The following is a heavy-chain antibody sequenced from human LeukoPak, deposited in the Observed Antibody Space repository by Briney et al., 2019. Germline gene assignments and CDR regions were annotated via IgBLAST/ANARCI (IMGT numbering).Heavy chain of an antibody. V-gene: IGHV4-61*02. CDR1: GGSISSGSYY. Sequence: PSETLSLTCTVSGGSISSGSYYWSWIRQPAGKGLEWIGRIYTSGSTNYNPSLKSRVTISVDTSKNQFSLKLSSVTAAETAVYYCARDSRITMIVVPFDIWGQGTMVTVSS. J-gene: IGHJ3*02. D-gene: IGHD3-22*01. CDR3: ARDSRITMIVVPFDI. CDR2: IYTSGST.